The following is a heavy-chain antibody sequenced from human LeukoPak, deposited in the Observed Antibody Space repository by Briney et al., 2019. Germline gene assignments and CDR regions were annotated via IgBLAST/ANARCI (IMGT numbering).Heavy chain of an antibody. CDR1: GYTFTSYG. J-gene: IGHJ6*02. Sequence: ASVKVSCKASGYTFTSYGISWVRQAPGQGLEWMGWISAYNGNTNYAQKLQGRVTMTTDTSTSTAYMELRSLRSDDTAVYYCARADREVITGMTWGNMDVWGQGTTVTVSS. CDR2: ISAYNGNT. V-gene: IGHV1-18*01. CDR3: ARADREVITGMTWGNMDV. D-gene: IGHD1-20*01.